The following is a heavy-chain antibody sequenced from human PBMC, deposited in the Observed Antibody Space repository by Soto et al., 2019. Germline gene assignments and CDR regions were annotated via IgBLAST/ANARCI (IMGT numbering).Heavy chain of an antibody. J-gene: IGHJ5*02. CDR2: ISAYNGNT. Sequence: ASVKVSCKASGYTFTSYGISWVRQAPGQGLEWMGWISAYNGNTNYAQKLQGRVTMTTDTSTSTAYMELRSLRSDDTAVYYCARGSMVRGVIITANWFDPCGQGTLVTVSS. D-gene: IGHD3-10*01. V-gene: IGHV1-18*01. CDR3: ARGSMVRGVIITANWFDP. CDR1: GYTFTSYG.